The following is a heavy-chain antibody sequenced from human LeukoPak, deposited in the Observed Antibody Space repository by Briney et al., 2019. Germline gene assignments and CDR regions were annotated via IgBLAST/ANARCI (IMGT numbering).Heavy chain of an antibody. CDR3: ARAPYGSGSLRDWFDP. Sequence: GGSLRLSCAASGFTLSSYSMNWVRQAPGKGLEWVSSISSSSSYIYYADSVKGRFTISRDNAKNSLHLQMNSLRAEDTAVYYCARAPYGSGSLRDWFDPWGQGTLVTVSS. J-gene: IGHJ5*02. V-gene: IGHV3-21*01. CDR1: GFTLSSYS. CDR2: ISSSSSYI. D-gene: IGHD3-10*01.